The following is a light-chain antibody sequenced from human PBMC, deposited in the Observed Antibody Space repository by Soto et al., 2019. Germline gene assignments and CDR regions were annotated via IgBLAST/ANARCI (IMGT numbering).Light chain of an antibody. J-gene: IGKJ5*01. CDR1: QSISNSY. V-gene: IGKV3-20*01. CDR2: GAS. Sequence: EIVLTQSPATLSLSPGERATLSCRASQSISNSYLAWYQQKHGQALRLLIYGASIRATSIPDRFSGSGSGTDVTLTISRLDHEDFVVYYCQNYGGSPLITFGQGTRLEIK. CDR3: QNYGGSPLIT.